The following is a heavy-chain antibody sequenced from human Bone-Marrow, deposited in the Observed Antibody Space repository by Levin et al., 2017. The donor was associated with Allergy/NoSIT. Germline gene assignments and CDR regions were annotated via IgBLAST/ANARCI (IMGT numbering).Heavy chain of an antibody. CDR3: ARDTWGHCTGGVCYADY. CDR1: GYTFTSYG. J-gene: IGHJ4*02. V-gene: IGHV1-18*01. CDR2: ISAYNGNT. D-gene: IGHD2-8*02. Sequence: GESLKISCKASGYTFTSYGISWVRQAPGQGLEWMGWISAYNGNTNYAQKLQVRVTMTTDTSTSTAYMELRSLRSDDTAVYYCARDTWGHCTGGVCYADYWGQGTLVTVSS.